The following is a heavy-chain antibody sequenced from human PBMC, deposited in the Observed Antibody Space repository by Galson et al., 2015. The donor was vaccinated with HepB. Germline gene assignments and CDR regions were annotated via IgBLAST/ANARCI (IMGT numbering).Heavy chain of an antibody. J-gene: IGHJ4*02. Sequence: SLRLSCAASGFSFSTYRMSWVRQAPGKGLEWVANIKQDGTEKYYVDSVKGRFTISRDNAENSLYLQMNSLRGEDTAVYYCVRLQGSGSYYGVDYWGQGTLVTVSS. CDR1: GFSFSTYR. V-gene: IGHV3-7*03. CDR3: VRLQGSGSYYGVDY. CDR2: IKQDGTEK. D-gene: IGHD3-10*01.